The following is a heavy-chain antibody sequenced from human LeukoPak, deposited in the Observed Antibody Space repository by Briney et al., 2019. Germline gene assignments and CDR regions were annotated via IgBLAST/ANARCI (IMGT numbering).Heavy chain of an antibody. CDR3: ARDDSTYSPNYYGMDV. D-gene: IGHD3-22*01. V-gene: IGHV4-59*01. J-gene: IGHJ6*02. CDR2: IYYSGST. Sequence: SETLSLTCTVSGGSISSYYWSWIRQPPGKGLEWIGYIYYSGSTNYNPSLKSRVTISVDTSKNQFSLRLSSVTAADTAVYYCARDDSTYSPNYYGMDVWGQGTTVTVSS. CDR1: GGSISSYY.